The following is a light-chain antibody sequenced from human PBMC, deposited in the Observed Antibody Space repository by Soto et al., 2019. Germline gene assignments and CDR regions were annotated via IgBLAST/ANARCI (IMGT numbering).Light chain of an antibody. J-gene: IGKJ1*01. V-gene: IGKV1-5*01. Sequence: IQMTLSPSTLSAFVGYRVTITCRSSQSISGYLAWYQQKQGKAPKIMIYDASSLESGVPSRFSGSAYGTEFNLTISSLQTDDFATYYCQQYNIYPWTFGQGTKVDI. CDR3: QQYNIYPWT. CDR2: DAS. CDR1: QSISGY.